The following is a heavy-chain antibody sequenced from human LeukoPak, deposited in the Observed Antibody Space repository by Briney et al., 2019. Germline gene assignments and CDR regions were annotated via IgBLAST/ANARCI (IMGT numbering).Heavy chain of an antibody. Sequence: GGSLRLSCAASGFTFSSYSMNWVRQAPGKGLEWVSYISSSSSTIYYADSVKGRFTISRDNAKNSLYLQMNSLRAEDTAVYYCAEEAASLVPIRNWFAPWGQGPLVTVSS. D-gene: IGHD2-2*01. J-gene: IGHJ5*02. CDR1: GFTFSSYS. CDR2: ISSSSSTI. CDR3: AEEAASLVPIRNWFAP. V-gene: IGHV3-48*01.